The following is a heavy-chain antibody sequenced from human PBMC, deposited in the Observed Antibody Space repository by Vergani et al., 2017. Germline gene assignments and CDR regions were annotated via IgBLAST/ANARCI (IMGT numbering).Heavy chain of an antibody. CDR3: GSGSDNYN. CDR2: ISGSGGST. Sequence: EVQLLESGGGLVQPGGSLRLSCAASGFTFSSYAMSWVRQAPGKGLEWVSAISGSGGSTYYADSVKGRFTISRDNSKNTLYLQMNSLIVEDTAVYYCGSGSDNYNWGQGTLVTVSS. CDR1: GFTFSSYA. V-gene: IGHV3-23*01. J-gene: IGHJ4*02. D-gene: IGHD5-24*01.